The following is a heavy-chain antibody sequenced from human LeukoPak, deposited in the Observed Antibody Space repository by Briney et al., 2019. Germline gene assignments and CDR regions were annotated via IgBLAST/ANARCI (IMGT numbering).Heavy chain of an antibody. V-gene: IGHV3-9*01. CDR3: AKDPYYGSGSSPYFDY. D-gene: IGHD3-10*01. Sequence: PGRSLRLSCAASGFTFDDYAMHWVRQAPGKGLEWVSGTSWNSGSIGYADSVKGRFTISRDNAKNSLYLQMNSLRAEDTALYYCAKDPYYGSGSSPYFDYWGQGTLVTVSS. J-gene: IGHJ4*02. CDR1: GFTFDDYA. CDR2: TSWNSGSI.